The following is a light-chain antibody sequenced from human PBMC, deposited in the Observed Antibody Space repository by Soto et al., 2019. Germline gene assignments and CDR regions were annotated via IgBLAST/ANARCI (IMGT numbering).Light chain of an antibody. Sequence: QSVLTQPASVSGSPGQSITISCTGTSSDVGGYNYVSWYQQHPGKAPNLMIYHVSNRPSGVSNRFSGSKSGNTASLTISGLQAEDEADYYCSSYTSSSTLFYVFGTGTKVTVL. CDR2: HVS. V-gene: IGLV2-14*01. CDR1: SSDVGGYNY. J-gene: IGLJ1*01. CDR3: SSYTSSSTLFYV.